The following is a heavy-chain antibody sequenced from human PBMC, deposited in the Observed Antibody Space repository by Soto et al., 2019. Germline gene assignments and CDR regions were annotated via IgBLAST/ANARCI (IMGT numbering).Heavy chain of an antibody. V-gene: IGHV5-10-1*01. CDR2: IDPSDSYT. CDR3: ARHQGSSGYSYGLYYYYGMDV. D-gene: IGHD5-18*01. Sequence: PGESLKISCKGSGYSFTSYWISWVRQMPGKGLEWMGRIDPSDSYTNYSPSFQGHVTISADKSISTAYLQWSSLKASDTAMYYCARHQGSSGYSYGLYYYYGMDVWGQGTTVTVSS. J-gene: IGHJ6*02. CDR1: GYSFTSYW.